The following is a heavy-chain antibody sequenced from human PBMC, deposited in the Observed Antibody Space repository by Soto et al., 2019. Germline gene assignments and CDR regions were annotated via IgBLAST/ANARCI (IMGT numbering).Heavy chain of an antibody. CDR1: GFTFSSYA. J-gene: IGHJ5*02. CDR2: ISYNGDKK. CDR3: ARDNYYDSGGYFDNWFDP. Sequence: GGSLRLSCAASGFTFSSYAMHWVRQAPGKALEWVAVISYNGDKKYHADSVKGRFTITRDNSKKTLYLQMDSLKPDDTAVYFCARDNYYDSGGYFDNWFDPWGRGTLVTVSS. D-gene: IGHD3-22*01. V-gene: IGHV3-30-3*01.